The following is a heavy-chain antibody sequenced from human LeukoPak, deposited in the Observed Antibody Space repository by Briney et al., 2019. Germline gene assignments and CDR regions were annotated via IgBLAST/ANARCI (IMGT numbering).Heavy chain of an antibody. CDR2: VSYSGGST. CDR1: GFTFSNYA. Sequence: PGGSLRLSCAAPGFTFSNYAMSWVRQAPGKGLEWVSTVSYSGGSTYYADSVKGRFTISRDNSKNTLYLQMNSLRADDTAVYYRAKGRGSSGSYGFDHWGQGTLVTVSS. V-gene: IGHV3-23*01. J-gene: IGHJ4*02. CDR3: AKGRGSSGSYGFDH. D-gene: IGHD6-19*01.